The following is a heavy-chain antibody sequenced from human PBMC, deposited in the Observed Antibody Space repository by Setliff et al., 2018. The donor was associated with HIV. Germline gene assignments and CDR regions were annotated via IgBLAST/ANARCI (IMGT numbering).Heavy chain of an antibody. V-gene: IGHV4-59*12. CDR1: GDSIGTYY. Sequence: PSETLSLTCSVSGDSIGTYYWNWIRQTPGKRLEWIGFFYYGGSTDYNPALKNRVAISVDTSRNRVSLTLTSVTAADTAVYYCARDPNTGWYYLDFWGPGALVTVSS. CDR2: FYYGGST. D-gene: IGHD6-19*01. CDR3: ARDPNTGWYYLDF. J-gene: IGHJ4*02.